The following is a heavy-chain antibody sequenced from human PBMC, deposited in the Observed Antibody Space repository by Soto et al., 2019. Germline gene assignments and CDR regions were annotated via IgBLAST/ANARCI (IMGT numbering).Heavy chain of an antibody. Sequence: QVQLQESGPGLVKPSQTLSLTCTVSGGSISSGDYYWSWIRQPPGKGLEWIGSIYYSGSTYYNPSLKSRVTISGDTSKSRFSLKLSSVTAADTAEYYCARVFLNSCYLDCWGQGTLVTVSS. CDR3: ARVFLNSCYLDC. CDR2: IYYSGST. D-gene: IGHD2-15*01. V-gene: IGHV4-30-4*01. J-gene: IGHJ4*02. CDR1: GGSISSGDYY.